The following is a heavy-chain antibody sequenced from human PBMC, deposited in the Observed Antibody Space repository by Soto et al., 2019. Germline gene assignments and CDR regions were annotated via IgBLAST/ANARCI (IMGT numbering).Heavy chain of an antibody. D-gene: IGHD6-19*01. Sequence: EVRLLESGGGLVQPGGSLRLSCAASGFSFGTYAMAWVRQAPGEGLEWVSAISGSGDGDITYADSVKGRFLISRENDKRALYLQMHSLSAEETAVYYCEKSRAGWLARGAGVYAWGQGTTVTVS. V-gene: IGHV3-23*01. J-gene: IGHJ6*02. CDR3: EKSRAGWLARGAGVYA. CDR1: GFSFGTYA. CDR2: ISGSGDGDI.